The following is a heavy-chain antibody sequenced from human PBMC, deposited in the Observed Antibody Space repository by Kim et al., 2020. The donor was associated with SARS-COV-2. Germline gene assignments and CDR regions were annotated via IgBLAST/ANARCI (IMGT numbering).Heavy chain of an antibody. D-gene: IGHD2-15*01. CDR3: ATVGGCSGGSCYSGPYFDY. J-gene: IGHJ4*02. CDR2: IYSGGST. CDR1: GFTVSSNY. Sequence: GGSLRLSCAASGFTVSSNYMSWVRQAPGKGLEWVSVIYSGGSTYYADSVKGRFTISRDNSKNTLYLQMNSLRAEDTAVYYCATVGGCSGGSCYSGPYFDYWGQGTLVTVSS. V-gene: IGHV3-66*01.